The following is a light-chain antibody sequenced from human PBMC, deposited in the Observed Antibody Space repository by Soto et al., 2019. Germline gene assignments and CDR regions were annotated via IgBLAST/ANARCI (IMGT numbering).Light chain of an antibody. V-gene: IGKV3-20*01. CDR2: DTS. Sequence: EIVLTQSPGTLSLSPGQRATLSCRASQSIGSDSLAWYQQKPGQAPRLLIYDTSTRATGIPDRFGGSGSGTDLTLTISRLEPEDFAVYSCHQSGSSVWAFGQGTKVEIK. CDR1: QSIGSDS. J-gene: IGKJ1*01. CDR3: HQSGSSVWA.